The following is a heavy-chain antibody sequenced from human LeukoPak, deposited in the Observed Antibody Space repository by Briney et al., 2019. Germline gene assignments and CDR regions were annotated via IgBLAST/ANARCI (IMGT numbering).Heavy chain of an antibody. CDR1: GFIFSDHG. CDR3: ARDIWNDARYFMDV. J-gene: IGHJ6*03. Sequence: PGGSLRLSCGASGFIFSDHGMHWVHQAPGTGLEWVALIWSGSTTGLHSASVEGRFTISRDRNTLYLQMNSLKAEDSAVYFCARDIWNDARYFMDVWGIGTTVTVSS. CDR2: IWSGSTTG. V-gene: IGHV3-33*01. D-gene: IGHD1-1*01.